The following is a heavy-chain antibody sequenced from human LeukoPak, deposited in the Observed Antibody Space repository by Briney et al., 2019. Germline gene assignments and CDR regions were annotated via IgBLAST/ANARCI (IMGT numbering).Heavy chain of an antibody. V-gene: IGHV3-33*01. J-gene: IGHJ4*02. D-gene: IGHD5-18*01. CDR2: IWYDGSNK. Sequence: GGSLRLSCATSGFAFSSYGMHWVRQAPGKGLEWVAVIWYDGSNKYYADSVKGRFTISRDNSKNTLYLQMNSLRAEDTAVYYCARGNGYSYGYLDYWGQGTLVTVSS. CDR1: GFAFSSYG. CDR3: ARGNGYSYGYLDY.